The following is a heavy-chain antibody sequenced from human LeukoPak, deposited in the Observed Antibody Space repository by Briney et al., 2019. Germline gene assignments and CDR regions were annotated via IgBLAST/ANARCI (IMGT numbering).Heavy chain of an antibody. J-gene: IGHJ1*01. CDR3: AKDLDRDAYNLKYIQH. V-gene: IGHV3-23*01. CDR2: ISGSGGYT. CDR1: GFTFSSYA. D-gene: IGHD5-24*01. Sequence: GGSLRLSCAASGFTFSSYAMSWVRQAPGKGLEWVSVISGSGGYTYYADSVKGRFTISRDNSKNTLYLQMNSLRAEDTAIYYCAKDLDRDAYNLKYIQHWGQGTLVTVSS.